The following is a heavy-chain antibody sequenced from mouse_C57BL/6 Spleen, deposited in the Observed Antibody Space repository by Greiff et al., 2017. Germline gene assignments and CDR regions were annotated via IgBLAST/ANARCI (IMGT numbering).Heavy chain of an antibody. D-gene: IGHD2-5*01. J-gene: IGHJ3*01. CDR2: IDPSDSYT. V-gene: IGHV1-59*01. CDR1: GYTFTSYW. Sequence: QVQLQQPGAELVRPGTSVKLSCKASGYTFTSYWMHWVKQRPGQGLEWIGVIDPSDSYTNYNQKFKGKATLTVDTSSSTAYMQLSSLTSEDSAVYYCARELNYSNYVAYWGQGTLVTVSA. CDR3: ARELNYSNYVAY.